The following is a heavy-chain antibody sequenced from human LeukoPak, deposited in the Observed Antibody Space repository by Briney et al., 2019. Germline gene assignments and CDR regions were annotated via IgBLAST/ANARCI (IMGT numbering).Heavy chain of an antibody. CDR3: ADYGDYEHYTKI. CDR2: ISGTGGST. V-gene: IGHV3-23*01. J-gene: IGHJ4*02. CDR1: GFTFSSYA. D-gene: IGHD4-17*01. Sequence: GGSLRLSCAGSGFTFSSYAMSWVRQAPGKGLEWVSVISGTGGSTFYADSVKGRFTISRDNSKSTMFLQMNSLRAEDTAVYYCADYGDYEHYTKIWGQGTLVTVSS.